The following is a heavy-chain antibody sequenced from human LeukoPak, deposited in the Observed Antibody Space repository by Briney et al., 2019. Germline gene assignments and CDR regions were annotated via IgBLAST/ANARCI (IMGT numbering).Heavy chain of an antibody. CDR3: AREPPLWFGELFYYGMDV. CDR2: ISSSGSTI. Sequence: GGSLRLSCAASGFTFSDYYMSWIRQAPGKGLEWVSYISSSGSTIYYADSVKGRFTISRDNSKNTLYLQMNSLRAEDTAVYYCAREPPLWFGELFYYGMDVWGQGTTVTVSS. D-gene: IGHD3-10*01. CDR1: GFTFSDYY. J-gene: IGHJ6*02. V-gene: IGHV3-11*04.